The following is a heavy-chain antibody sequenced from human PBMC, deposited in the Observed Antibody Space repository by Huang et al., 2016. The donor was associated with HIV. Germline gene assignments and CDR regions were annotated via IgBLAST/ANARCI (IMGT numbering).Heavy chain of an antibody. CDR2: ISYDGSNK. CDR1: GFTFSNYG. CDR3: SQGGNAFDI. J-gene: IGHJ3*02. Sequence: QVQLVESGGGVVQPGRSLRLSCAASGFTFSNYGMHWVRQAPGKGLEWVAVISYDGSNKYFADSVKGRFTISRDNSKNTLYLQMNSLRAEDTAMYYCSQGGNAFDIWGQGTMVTVSS. D-gene: IGHD3-16*01. V-gene: IGHV3-30*03.